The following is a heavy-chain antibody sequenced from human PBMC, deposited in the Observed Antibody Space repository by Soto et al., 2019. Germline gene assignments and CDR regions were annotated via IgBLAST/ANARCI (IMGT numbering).Heavy chain of an antibody. CDR1: GGSFDCYY. D-gene: IGHD3-3*01. V-gene: IGHV4-34*01. J-gene: IGHJ4*02. CDR3: ARGVDSWSGYLF. CDR2: IHHSGST. Sequence: SETLSLTCALYGGSFDCYYWSWIRQSPGKGLEWIGEIHHSGSTKYNPSLKSRVSLSVDTSTKQFSLKMTSMTAADRGVYYCARGVDSWSGYLFWGQGTPVTVSS.